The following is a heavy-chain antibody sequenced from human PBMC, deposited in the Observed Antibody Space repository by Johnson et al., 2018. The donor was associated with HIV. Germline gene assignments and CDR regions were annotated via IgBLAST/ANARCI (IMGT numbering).Heavy chain of an antibody. CDR3: AREKEMTRLGAFDV. J-gene: IGHJ3*01. CDR1: GFTFSSYA. V-gene: IGHV3-30*04. D-gene: IGHD3-16*01. Sequence: QMQLVESGGGLVQPGRSLRLSCAVSGFTFSSYAMHWVRQAPGKGLEWVTVISYDGSNKYYADSVKGRFTISRDNSKNTLYLQMKTLRAEDTAIYYCAREKEMTRLGAFDVWGQGTVVTVSS. CDR2: ISYDGSNK.